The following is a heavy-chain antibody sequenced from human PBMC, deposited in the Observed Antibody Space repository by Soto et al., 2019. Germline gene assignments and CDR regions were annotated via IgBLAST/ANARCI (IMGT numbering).Heavy chain of an antibody. V-gene: IGHV1-18*01. CDR1: GYTFTTTY. D-gene: IGHD3-10*01. J-gene: IGHJ6*02. CDR2: ISAYNGGT. CDR3: TREGSAPYYYYGMDA. Sequence: GASVKVSCKASGYTFTTTYITWVRQAPGQGLEWMGWISAYNGGTRYAHNLEGRITMTTDTSTSTAYMELRSLRSDDTAIYYCTREGSAPYYYYGMDAWGQGTTVTVSS.